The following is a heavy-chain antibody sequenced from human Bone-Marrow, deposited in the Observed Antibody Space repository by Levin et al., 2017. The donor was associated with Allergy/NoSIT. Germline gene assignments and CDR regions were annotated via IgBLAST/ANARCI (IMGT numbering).Heavy chain of an antibody. CDR3: GRRGASSTSCYDKWFDP. Sequence: SETLSLTCTVSGGSISSGGYYWSWIRQHPGKGLEWIGYIYYSGSTYYNPSLKSRVTISVDTSKNQFSLKLSSVTAADTAVYYCGRRGASSTSCYDKWFDPWGQGTLVTVSS. CDR2: IYYSGST. D-gene: IGHD2-2*01. J-gene: IGHJ5*02. V-gene: IGHV4-31*03. CDR1: GGSISSGGYY.